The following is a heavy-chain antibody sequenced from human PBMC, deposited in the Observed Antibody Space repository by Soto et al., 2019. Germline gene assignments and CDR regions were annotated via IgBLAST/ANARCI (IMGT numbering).Heavy chain of an antibody. Sequence: SVKVSCKASRGTFSSHTISWVRQDPGQGLEWMGRIIPILGIANYAQKFQGRVTITADKSTSTAYMELSSLRSEDTAVYYCASGSGSYLSPHAFDIWGQGTIVTVSS. V-gene: IGHV1-69*02. CDR1: RGTFSSHT. D-gene: IGHD3-10*01. CDR3: ASGSGSYLSPHAFDI. J-gene: IGHJ3*02. CDR2: IIPILGIA.